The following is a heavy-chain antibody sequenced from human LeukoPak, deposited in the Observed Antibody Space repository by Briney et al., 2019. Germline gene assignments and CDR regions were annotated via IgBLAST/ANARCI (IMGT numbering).Heavy chain of an antibody. CDR1: GFTLGSAC. J-gene: IGHJ4*02. CDR2: MLDEGRNK. V-gene: IGHV3-33*08. Sequence: LPGGCLRLSLAAAGFTLGSACIRSVRPPPSEGRGLVAVMLDEGRNKYYAACVDGPFTISRDNSKNTLYLQMTGLRVEDTAVYYCARDSRGPDYWGQGALVTVSS. CDR3: ARDSRGPDY.